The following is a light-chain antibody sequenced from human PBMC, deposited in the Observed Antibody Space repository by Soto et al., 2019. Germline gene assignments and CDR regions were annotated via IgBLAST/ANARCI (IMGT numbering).Light chain of an antibody. CDR1: SSDVGNYNL. J-gene: IGLJ1*01. Sequence: QSALTQPASVSGSPGQSITISCTGTSSDVGNYNLVSWYQQHPGKAPKLMIYEGTKRPSGISDRCSGSKSGNTASLTIFGLQAEDEADYYCCSYAGSSTYVFGTGTKLTVL. V-gene: IGLV2-23*01. CDR3: CSYAGSSTYV. CDR2: EGT.